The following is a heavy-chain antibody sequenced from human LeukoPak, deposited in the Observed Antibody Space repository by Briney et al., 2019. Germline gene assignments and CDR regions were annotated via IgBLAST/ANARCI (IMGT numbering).Heavy chain of an antibody. Sequence: ASVKVSCKASGYTFTSYGISWVRQAPGQGLEWMGWISAYNGNTNYAQKLQGRVTMTTDTSTSTAYMELRSLRSDDTAVYYCARAANYGDYAPYFDYWGQGTLVTVPS. D-gene: IGHD4-17*01. V-gene: IGHV1-18*01. CDR3: ARAANYGDYAPYFDY. CDR1: GYTFTSYG. J-gene: IGHJ4*02. CDR2: ISAYNGNT.